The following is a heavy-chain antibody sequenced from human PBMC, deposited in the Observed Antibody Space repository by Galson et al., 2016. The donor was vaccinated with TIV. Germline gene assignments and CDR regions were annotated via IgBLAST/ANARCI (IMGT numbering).Heavy chain of an antibody. D-gene: IGHD1-7*01. CDR2: ISHDGNNK. CDR3: TRDGRGNWKYVDYFDY. V-gene: IGHV3-30*03. CDR1: GITFSDHY. Sequence: SLRLSCAVFGITFSDHYMDWVRQAPGKGLEWVAIISHDGNNKDFADSVQGRFTISRDSSKNTVFLQMNSLRLEDTAVYYCTRDGRGNWKYVDYFDYWGQGTLVTVSS. J-gene: IGHJ4*02.